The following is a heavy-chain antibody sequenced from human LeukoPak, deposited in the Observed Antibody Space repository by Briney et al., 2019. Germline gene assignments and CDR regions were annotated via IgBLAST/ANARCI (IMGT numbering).Heavy chain of an antibody. D-gene: IGHD6-13*01. CDR3: AREGKIEAAAPFDY. CDR2: IFFSGST. V-gene: IGHV4-59*01. Sequence: PSETLSLTCPVYDASMSGYSWSWIRQPPGDGREWIGSIFFSGSTNYTPSIKRRVTISVDTSKNQFSLKLTSVTAADTAVYYCAREGKIEAAAPFDYWGQGTLVTVSS. J-gene: IGHJ4*02. CDR1: DASMSGYS.